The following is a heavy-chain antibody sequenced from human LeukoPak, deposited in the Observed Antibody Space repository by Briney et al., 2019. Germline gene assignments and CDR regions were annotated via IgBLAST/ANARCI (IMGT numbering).Heavy chain of an antibody. Sequence: SETLSLTCAVSGGSISRSNWWSWVRQPPGKGLEWIGYIYYSGSTYYNPSLKSRVTISVDTSKNQFSLKLSSVTAADTAVYYCARDVNDAFDIWGQGTMVTVSS. CDR1: GGSISRSNW. CDR3: ARDVNDAFDI. J-gene: IGHJ3*02. CDR2: IYYSGST. V-gene: IGHV4-30-4*01.